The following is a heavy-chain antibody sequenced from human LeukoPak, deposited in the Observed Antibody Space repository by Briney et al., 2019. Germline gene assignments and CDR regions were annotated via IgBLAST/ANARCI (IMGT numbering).Heavy chain of an antibody. V-gene: IGHV4-59*01. D-gene: IGHD3-10*01. Sequence: SETLSLTYTVSGGSISSYYWSWIRQPPGKGLEWIGYIYYSGSTNYNPSLKSRVTISVDTSKNQFSLKLSSVTAADTAVYYCARGVLLPTHYFDYWGQGTLVTVSS. CDR1: GGSISSYY. J-gene: IGHJ4*02. CDR2: IYYSGST. CDR3: ARGVLLPTHYFDY.